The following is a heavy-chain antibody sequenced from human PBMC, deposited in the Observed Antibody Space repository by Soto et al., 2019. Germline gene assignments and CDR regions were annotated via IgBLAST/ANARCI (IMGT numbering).Heavy chain of an antibody. CDR3: AKDMGMVRGAYYYGMDV. CDR2: ISWDGGST. D-gene: IGHD3-10*01. V-gene: IGHV3-43*01. J-gene: IGHJ6*02. CDR1: GFTFDDYT. Sequence: VQLVESGGVVVQPGGSLRLSCAASGFTFDDYTMHWVRQAPGKGLEWVSLISWDGGSTYYVDSVKGRFTISRDNSKNSLYLQMNSLRTEDTALYYCAKDMGMVRGAYYYGMDVWGQGTTVTVSS.